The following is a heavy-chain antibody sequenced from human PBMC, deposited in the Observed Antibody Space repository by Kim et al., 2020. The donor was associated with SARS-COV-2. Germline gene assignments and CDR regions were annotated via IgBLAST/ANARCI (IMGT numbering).Heavy chain of an antibody. CDR3: ARTIGPVAGSYYFDY. CDR2: IYYSGST. D-gene: IGHD6-19*01. Sequence: SETLSLTCTVSGGSISSYYWSWIRQPPGKGLEWIGYIYYSGSTNYNPSLKSRVTISVDTSKNQFSLKLSSVTAADTAVYYCARTIGPVAGSYYFDYWGQGTLVTVSS. CDR1: GGSISSYY. V-gene: IGHV4-59*01. J-gene: IGHJ4*02.